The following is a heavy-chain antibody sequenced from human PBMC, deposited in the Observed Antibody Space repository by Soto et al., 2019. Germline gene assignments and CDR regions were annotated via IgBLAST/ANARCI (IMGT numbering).Heavy chain of an antibody. V-gene: IGHV3-66*01. CDR1: GFTVSSNY. D-gene: IGHD4-17*01. CDR3: ASSADNDYALNDY. Sequence: GGSLRLSCAASGFTVSSNYMSWVRQAPGKGLEWVSVIYSGGSTYYADSVKGRFTISRDNSKNTLYLQMNSLRAEDTAVYYCASSADNDYALNDYWGQGTLVTVSS. CDR2: IYSGGST. J-gene: IGHJ4*02.